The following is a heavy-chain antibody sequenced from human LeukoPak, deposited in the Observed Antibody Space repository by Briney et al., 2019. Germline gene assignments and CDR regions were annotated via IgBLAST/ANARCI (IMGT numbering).Heavy chain of an antibody. J-gene: IGHJ4*02. D-gene: IGHD1-14*01. CDR2: IKTKTDGGTT. V-gene: IGHV3-15*01. Sequence: PGGSLRLSCATSGFPFTNTWMNWVRQAPGKGLEWVGRIKTKTDGGTTDHAAPVKGRFTISRDDSKNTLYLQMNSLKTEDTAVHYCTTGLGKTDIDYWGQGTLVTVSS. CDR3: TTGLGKTDIDY. CDR1: GFPFTNTW.